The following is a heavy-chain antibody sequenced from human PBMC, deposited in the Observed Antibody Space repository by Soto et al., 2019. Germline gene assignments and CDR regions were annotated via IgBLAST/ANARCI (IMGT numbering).Heavy chain of an antibody. CDR2: FDPEDGET. J-gene: IGHJ6*02. CDR1: GYTLTELS. V-gene: IGHV1-24*01. D-gene: IGHD5-12*01. Sequence: ASVKVSCKVSGYTLTELSMHWVRQAPGKGLEWMGGFDPEDGETIYAQKFQGRVTITADKSTSTAYMELSSLRSEDTAVYYCARNNVDIVATIGGSDYYYGMDVWGQGTTVTVSS. CDR3: ARNNVDIVATIGGSDYYYGMDV.